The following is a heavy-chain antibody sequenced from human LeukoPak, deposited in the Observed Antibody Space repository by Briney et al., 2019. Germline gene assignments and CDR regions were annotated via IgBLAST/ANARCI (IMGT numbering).Heavy chain of an antibody. Sequence: GESLKISCQGSGYRITTNWIGWVRQMPGKGLEWMGIIYPGDSDTRYSPSFQGHVTISADKSTSTAYLQWSSLKASDTAMYYCVRRLGGGNFDYWGQGTLVTVSS. CDR2: IYPGDSDT. CDR1: GYRITTNW. D-gene: IGHD4-23*01. V-gene: IGHV5-51*01. J-gene: IGHJ4*02. CDR3: VRRLGGGNFDY.